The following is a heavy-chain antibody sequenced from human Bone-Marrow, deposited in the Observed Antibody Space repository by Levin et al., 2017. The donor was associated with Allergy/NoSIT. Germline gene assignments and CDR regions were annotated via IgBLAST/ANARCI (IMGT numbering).Heavy chain of an antibody. CDR3: AKDEGSYSVVFTTRNWGYFDY. Sequence: GESLKISCAASGFTFSSYAMSWVRQAPGKGLEWVSAISGSGGSTYYADSVKGRFTISRDNSKNTLYLQMNSLRAEDTAVYYCAKDEGSYSVVFTTRNWGYFDYWGQGTLVTVSS. CDR1: GFTFSSYA. J-gene: IGHJ4*02. V-gene: IGHV3-23*01. D-gene: IGHD1-26*01. CDR2: ISGSGGST.